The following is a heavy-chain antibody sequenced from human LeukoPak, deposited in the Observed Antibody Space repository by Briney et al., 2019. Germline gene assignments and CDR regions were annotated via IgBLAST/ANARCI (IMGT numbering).Heavy chain of an antibody. D-gene: IGHD3-9*01. CDR2: ISAYTGNT. J-gene: IGHJ4*02. CDR1: GYSFHNYG. Sequence: ASVKVSCKTSGYSFHNYGLTWVRQAPGQGLEWMGWISAYTGNTNYARHLQGRVIMTTDTSTNTGFIELSGLRSDDTAVYYCARCDLRYYVFDHGSQGTLVTVSS. V-gene: IGHV1-18*01. CDR3: ARCDLRYYVFDH.